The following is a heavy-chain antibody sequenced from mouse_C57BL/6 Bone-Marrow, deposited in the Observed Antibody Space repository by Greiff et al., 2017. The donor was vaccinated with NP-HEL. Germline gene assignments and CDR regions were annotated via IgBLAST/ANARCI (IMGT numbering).Heavy chain of an antibody. CDR1: GFNIKDYY. CDR3: ARYRASTGTRAMDY. J-gene: IGHJ4*01. Sequence: EVKLVESGAELVKPGASVKLSCTASGFNIKDYYMHWVKQRTEQGLEWIGRIDPEDGETKYAPKFQGKATITADTSSNTAYMQLSSLTYEDSAVYYCARYRASTGTRAMDYWGQGTSVTVSS. D-gene: IGHD4-1*02. CDR2: IDPEDGET. V-gene: IGHV14-2*01.